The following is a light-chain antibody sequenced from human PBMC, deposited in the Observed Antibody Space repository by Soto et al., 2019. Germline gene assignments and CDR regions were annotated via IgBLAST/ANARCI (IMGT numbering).Light chain of an antibody. CDR3: GAWDISLSAYV. CDR1: SRDVGGYNS. Sequence: QSVLTQPASVSGSPGLSIAISCTGTSRDVGGYNSVSWFQQLPRTAHNLLIYENNKRLSGFPDRFSASKSGTSATLVITGLQTGDEADYFCGAWDISLSAYVFGTGTKVTVL. J-gene: IGLJ1*01. V-gene: IGLV1-51*02. CDR2: ENN.